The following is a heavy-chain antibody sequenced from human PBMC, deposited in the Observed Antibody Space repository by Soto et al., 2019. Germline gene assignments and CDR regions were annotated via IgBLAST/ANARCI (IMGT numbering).Heavy chain of an antibody. CDR3: ARQDPLSGYGYGLGGYYFDY. CDR2: INPNSGGT. J-gene: IGHJ4*02. V-gene: IGHV1-2*04. D-gene: IGHD5-18*01. Sequence: MHWVRQAPGQGLEWMGWINPNSGGTNYAQKFQGWVTISVDTSKNQFSLKLTSVTAADTAVYYCARQDPLSGYGYGLGGYYFDYWGQGTLVTVSS.